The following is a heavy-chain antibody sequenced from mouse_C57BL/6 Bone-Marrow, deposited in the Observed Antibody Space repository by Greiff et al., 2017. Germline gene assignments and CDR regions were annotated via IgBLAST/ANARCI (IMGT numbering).Heavy chain of an antibody. CDR1: GYAFSSSW. Sequence: QVQLQQSGPELVKPGASVKISCKASGYAFSSSWMNWVKQRPGKGLEWIGRIYPGDGDTNYNGKFKGKATLTADKSSSTAYMQLSSLTSEDSAVYSCARGITTVEDYFDYWGQATTLTVSS. CDR2: IYPGDGDT. CDR3: ARGITTVEDYFDY. V-gene: IGHV1-82*01. J-gene: IGHJ2*01. D-gene: IGHD1-1*01.